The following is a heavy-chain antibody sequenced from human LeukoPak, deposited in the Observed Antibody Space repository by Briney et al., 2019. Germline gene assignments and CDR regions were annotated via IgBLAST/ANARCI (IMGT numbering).Heavy chain of an antibody. D-gene: IGHD3-10*01. Sequence: SETLSLTCAVYGGSFSGYYWSWIRQPPGKGLEWIGYIYYSGSTNYNPSLKSRVTISVGTSKNQFSLKLSSVTAADTAVYYCAREPYYYGSGSYSGFDYWGQGTLVTVSS. CDR2: IYYSGST. CDR1: GGSFSGYY. V-gene: IGHV4-59*01. CDR3: AREPYYYGSGSYSGFDY. J-gene: IGHJ4*02.